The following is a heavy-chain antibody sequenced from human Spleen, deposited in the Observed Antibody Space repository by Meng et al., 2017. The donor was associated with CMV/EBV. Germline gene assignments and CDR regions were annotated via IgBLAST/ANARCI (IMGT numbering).Heavy chain of an antibody. CDR3: ARDAYYGDYLIDYYYGMDV. J-gene: IGHJ6*02. D-gene: IGHD4-17*01. Sequence: SETLSLTCTVSGGSVSSGSYYWSWIRQPPGKGLEWIGYIYYSGSTNYNPSLKSRVTISVDTSKNQFSLKLSSVTAADTAVYYCARDAYYGDYLIDYYYGMDVWGQGTTVTVSS. CDR1: GGSVSSGSYY. V-gene: IGHV4-61*01. CDR2: IYYSGST.